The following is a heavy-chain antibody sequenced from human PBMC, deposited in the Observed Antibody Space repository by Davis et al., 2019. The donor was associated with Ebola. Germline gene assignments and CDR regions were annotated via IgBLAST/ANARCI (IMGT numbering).Heavy chain of an antibody. Sequence: SETLSLTCAVSGGSISSGGYYWSWIRQHPGKGLEWIGYIYYSGSTYYNPSLKSRVTISVDTSKNQFSLKLSSVTAADTAVYYCVALAATGFDYRGQGTLVTVSS. J-gene: IGHJ4*02. CDR3: VALAATGFDY. V-gene: IGHV4-31*11. D-gene: IGHD6-6*01. CDR1: GGSISSGGYY. CDR2: IYYSGST.